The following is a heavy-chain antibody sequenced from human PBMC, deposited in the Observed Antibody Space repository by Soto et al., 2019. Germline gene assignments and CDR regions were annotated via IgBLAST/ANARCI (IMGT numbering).Heavy chain of an antibody. J-gene: IGHJ5*02. CDR3: ARISQLVHDP. D-gene: IGHD6-13*01. V-gene: IGHV5-10-1*01. Sequence: VESLTSSCKVPGYSFTHYGIIWVRQMPGKGLEWMGRIDPSDSYTSYSPSFQGHVTISADKSISTAFLQWSSLKASDTAMYYCARISQLVHDPWAQGTLVTVSS. CDR2: IDPSDSYT. CDR1: GYSFTHYG.